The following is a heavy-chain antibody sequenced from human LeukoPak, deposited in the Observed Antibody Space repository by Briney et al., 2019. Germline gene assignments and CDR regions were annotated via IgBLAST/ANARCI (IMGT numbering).Heavy chain of an antibody. CDR2: ISSSGSTI. J-gene: IGHJ4*02. Sequence: GGSLRLSCAASGFTFSDYYMSWIRQAPGKGLEWVPYISSSGSTIYYADSVKGRFTISRDNAKNSLYLQMNSLRAEDTAVYYCARASLGYCSSTSCYTSEDYWGQGTLVTVSS. CDR1: GFTFSDYY. CDR3: ARASLGYCSSTSCYTSEDY. D-gene: IGHD2-2*02. V-gene: IGHV3-11*04.